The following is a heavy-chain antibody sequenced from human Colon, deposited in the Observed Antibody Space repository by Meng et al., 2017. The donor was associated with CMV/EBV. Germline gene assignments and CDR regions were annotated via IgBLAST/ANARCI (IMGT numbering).Heavy chain of an antibody. V-gene: IGHV3-9*01. CDR1: GFTFDDHA. J-gene: IGHJ6*02. D-gene: IGHD2-15*01. CDR3: ARDSCSATKCHALDV. Sequence: SLKISCEASGFTFDDHAMHWVRQVPGKGPEWVAGITWNSETIAYGDSVRGRFTISRDNAKNSLYLQMDSLTAEDTGVYFCARDSCSATKCHALDVWGQGTTVTVSS. CDR2: ITWNSETI.